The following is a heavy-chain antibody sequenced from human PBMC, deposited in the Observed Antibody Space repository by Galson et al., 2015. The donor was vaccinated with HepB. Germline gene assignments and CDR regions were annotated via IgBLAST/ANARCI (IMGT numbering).Heavy chain of an antibody. V-gene: IGHV4-34*04. J-gene: IGHJ2*01. CDR2: INHRGST. D-gene: IGHD4-17*01. Sequence: SETLSLTCTVYGGSFSGHYWTWIRQPPGKGLEWIGEINHRGSTNNNPSLRSRSAISVDTSKSQVSLNLHSVIATDTAVYYCARTNDYGDYGDWYFDLWGRGTLVTVSS. CDR1: GGSFSGHY. CDR3: ARTNDYGDYGDWYFDL.